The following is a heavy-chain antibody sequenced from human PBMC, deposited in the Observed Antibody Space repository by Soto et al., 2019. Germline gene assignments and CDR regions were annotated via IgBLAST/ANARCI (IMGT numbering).Heavy chain of an antibody. CDR1: GYSFTSYW. CDR3: ASSPRGYCSSTSCRELGNYYGMAV. V-gene: IGHV5-10-1*01. Sequence: GESLKISCKGSGYSFTSYWISWVRQMPGKGLEWMGRIDPSDSYTNYSPSFQGHVTISADKSISTAYLQWSSLKASDTAMYYCASSPRGYCSSTSCRELGNYYGMAVWGQGTTVTVSS. J-gene: IGHJ6*02. D-gene: IGHD2-2*01. CDR2: IDPSDSYT.